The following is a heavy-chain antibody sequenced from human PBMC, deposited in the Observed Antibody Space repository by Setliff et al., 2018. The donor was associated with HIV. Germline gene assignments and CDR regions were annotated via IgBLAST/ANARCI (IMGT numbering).Heavy chain of an antibody. Sequence: EASVKVSCKASGFIFTHYYIHWVRQAPGQGLEWMGRISPNSGGTQFAQKFQGRVALTRDTSISTAYMELSGLRSDDTAVYYCAKGQGPVDYWGQGTLVTVSS. J-gene: IGHJ4*02. CDR1: GFIFTHYY. V-gene: IGHV1-2*06. CDR3: AKGQGPVDY. CDR2: ISPNSGGT.